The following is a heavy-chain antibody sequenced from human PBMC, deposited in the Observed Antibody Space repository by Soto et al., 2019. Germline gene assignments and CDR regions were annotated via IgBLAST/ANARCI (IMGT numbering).Heavy chain of an antibody. CDR1: GFTFSSYA. J-gene: IGHJ6*02. V-gene: IGHV3-48*03. Sequence: GGSLRLSCAASGFTFSSYAMSWVRQAPGKGLEWVSYISSSGSTIYYADSVKGRFTISRDNAKNSLYLQMNSLRAEDTAVYYCARRKAVPAYYYYYGLDVWGQGTTVTVSS. D-gene: IGHD6-19*01. CDR3: ARRKAVPAYYYYYGLDV. CDR2: ISSSGSTI.